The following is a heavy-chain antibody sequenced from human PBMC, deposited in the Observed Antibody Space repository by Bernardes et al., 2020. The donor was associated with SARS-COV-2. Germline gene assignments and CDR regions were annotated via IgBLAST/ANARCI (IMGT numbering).Heavy chain of an antibody. CDR3: ASAGVVTQQDAFDI. J-gene: IGHJ3*02. D-gene: IGHD2-15*01. Sequence: ASVKVSCKASGYTFTGFYMHWVRQAPGQGLEWMGWINPNSGGTNYAQKFQGRVTLTRDTAINTAYMELSRLRSDDTAVYFWASAGVVTQQDAFDIWGQGTMRTVSS. CDR2: INPNSGGT. V-gene: IGHV1-2*02. CDR1: GYTFTGFY.